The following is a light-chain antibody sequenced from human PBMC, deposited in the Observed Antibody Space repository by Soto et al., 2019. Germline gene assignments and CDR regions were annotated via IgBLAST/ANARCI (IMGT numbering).Light chain of an antibody. CDR2: EDN. Sequence: NFMLTQPHSVSESPGKTVTISCTRSSGSITSNYVQWYQQRPGRAPTTLIYEDNQRPSGVPDRFSSSIDSSSNSAPLTISGLKTDDEADYYCQSYDSSNVVFGGGTQLTFL. CDR1: SGSITSNY. J-gene: IGLJ2*01. V-gene: IGLV6-57*04. CDR3: QSYDSSNVV.